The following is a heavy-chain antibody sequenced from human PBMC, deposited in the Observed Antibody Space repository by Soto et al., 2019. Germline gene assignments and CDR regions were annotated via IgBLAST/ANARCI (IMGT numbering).Heavy chain of an antibody. D-gene: IGHD6-19*01. CDR1: GYTFSGHS. J-gene: IGHJ4*02. Sequence: ASVKVSCKASGYTFSGHSMHWIRHAQGQGPEWLGWINANSGDTDRAPKFQDSLTMTRDTSISPAYMELSRLRSDDTAVYYCARGGALDGTSPPFNHWGQGTLVTVSS. V-gene: IGHV1-2*02. CDR3: ARGGALDGTSPPFNH. CDR2: INANSGDT.